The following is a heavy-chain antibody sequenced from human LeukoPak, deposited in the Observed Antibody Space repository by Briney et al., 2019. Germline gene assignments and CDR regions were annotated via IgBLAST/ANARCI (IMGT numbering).Heavy chain of an antibody. CDR1: GFTFSNYG. D-gene: IGHD3-3*01. CDR3: ATPSGSVTIFAAVDYFDN. J-gene: IGHJ4*02. V-gene: IGHV3-30*03. CDR2: IAYDGSNE. Sequence: GKSLRLACVVSGFTFSNYGMHWVGQAPGKGLDWVASIAYDGSNENYAESVKGRFTISRDNSKNTVYMQMNSLRAEDTAVYYCATPSGSVTIFAAVDYFDNWGQGTLVTVSS.